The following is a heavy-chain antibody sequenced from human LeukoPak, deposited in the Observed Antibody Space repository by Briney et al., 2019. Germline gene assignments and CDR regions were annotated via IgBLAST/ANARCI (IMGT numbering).Heavy chain of an antibody. V-gene: IGHV3-33*06. CDR1: GFTFSGNG. CDR2: IWYDGSSE. Sequence: GGSLRLSCAASGFTFSGNGMHWVRQAPGKGLEWVALIWYDGSSEYYADSVKGRFTISRDNSKNTLYLQMNSLRAEDTALYYCAKAGSYWDFDYWGQGTLVTVSS. CDR3: AKAGSYWDFDY. D-gene: IGHD1-26*01. J-gene: IGHJ4*02.